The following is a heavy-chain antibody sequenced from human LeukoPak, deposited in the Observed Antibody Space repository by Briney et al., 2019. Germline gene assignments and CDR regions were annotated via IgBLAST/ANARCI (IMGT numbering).Heavy chain of an antibody. CDR3: ARAGYCSSTSCYFDY. CDR1: GGSISSHY. CDR2: IYYSGST. V-gene: IGHV4-59*11. J-gene: IGHJ4*02. Sequence: TSETLSLTCTVSGGSISSHYWSWIRQPPGKGLEWIGYIYYSGSTNYNPSLKSRVTISVDTSRNQFSLKLSSVTAADTAVYYCARAGYCSSTSCYFDYWGQGTLVTVSS. D-gene: IGHD2-2*01.